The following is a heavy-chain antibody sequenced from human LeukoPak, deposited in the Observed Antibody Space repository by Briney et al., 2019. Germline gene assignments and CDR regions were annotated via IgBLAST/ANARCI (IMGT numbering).Heavy chain of an antibody. CDR2: IKQDGSEK. CDR1: GFTFSSYW. D-gene: IGHD3-10*01. Sequence: GGSLRLSCAASGFTFSSYWMSWVRQAPGKGPEWVANIKQDGSEKYYVDSVRGRFTISRDNAKNSLYLQMNSLRAEDTAVYYCARIYGSGSYYTPYYYYGMDVWGQGTTVTVSS. V-gene: IGHV3-7*01. CDR3: ARIYGSGSYYTPYYYYGMDV. J-gene: IGHJ6*02.